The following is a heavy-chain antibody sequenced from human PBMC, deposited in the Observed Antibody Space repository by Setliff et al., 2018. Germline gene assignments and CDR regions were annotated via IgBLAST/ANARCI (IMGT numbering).Heavy chain of an antibody. D-gene: IGHD3-22*01. V-gene: IGHV4-38-2*01. CDR3: ARGKIRITMIVVPTGGAFDI. CDR2: IYRTGTT. J-gene: IGHJ3*02. Sequence: PSETLSLTCGVSGYSISSGYYWGWIRQPPGKGLEWIGSIYRTGTTHYNPSLQSRVTMSVDTSKNQFSLKLSSVTAADTALYYCARGKIRITMIVVPTGGAFDIWGQGTMVTVSS. CDR1: GYSISSGYY.